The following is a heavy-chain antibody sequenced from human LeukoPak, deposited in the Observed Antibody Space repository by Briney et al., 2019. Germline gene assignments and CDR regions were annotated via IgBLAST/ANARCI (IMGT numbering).Heavy chain of an antibody. V-gene: IGHV3-23*01. CDR2: ISGSGGST. D-gene: IGHD2-15*01. Sequence: PGGSLRLSCAASGFTVSSNYMSWVRQAPGKGLEWVSAISGSGGSTYYADSVKGRFTISRDNSKNTLYLQMNSLRAEDTAVYYCAKRDCSGGSCYWGQGTLVTVSS. CDR3: AKRDCSGGSCY. CDR1: GFTVSSNY. J-gene: IGHJ4*02.